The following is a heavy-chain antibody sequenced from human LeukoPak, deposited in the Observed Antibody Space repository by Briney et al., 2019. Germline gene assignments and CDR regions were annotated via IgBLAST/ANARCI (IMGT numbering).Heavy chain of an antibody. D-gene: IGHD3-3*01. CDR1: GDSIRSSDYY. CDR2: ISDGGST. J-gene: IGHJ6*02. CDR3: ARVPRRFWSGLGGYGMDV. Sequence: SETLSLTCTVSGDSIRSSDYYWGCIRQSPGKGLEWIGTISDGGSTYYNPSLKSRIIISVDTSKNQFSLQLSSVTAADTAVYYCARVPRRFWSGLGGYGMDVWGQGTTVTVSS. V-gene: IGHV4-39*01.